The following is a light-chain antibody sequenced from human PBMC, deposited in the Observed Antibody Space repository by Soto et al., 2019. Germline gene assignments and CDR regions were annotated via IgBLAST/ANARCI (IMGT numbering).Light chain of an antibody. J-gene: IGLJ1*01. CDR1: NSNIGSHNY. Sequence: QSVLTQPRSVSGSPGQAVTVSCTGTNSNIGSHNYVSWYQQRPGKAPKLMIHDVTERPSGVPDRFSGSKSGNTASLTISGLQAEDEADYYCSSYTSSSTYVFGTGTKVTVL. V-gene: IGLV2-11*01. CDR2: DVT. CDR3: SSYTSSSTYV.